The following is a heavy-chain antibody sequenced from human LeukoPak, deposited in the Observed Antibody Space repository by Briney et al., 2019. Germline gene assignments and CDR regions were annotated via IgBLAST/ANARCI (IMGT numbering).Heavy chain of an antibody. CDR3: ARPLMYYYGSETYFCFDP. CDR1: GLIVSTNS. CDR2: IKHDGSEK. V-gene: IGHV3-7*01. J-gene: IGHJ5*02. D-gene: IGHD3-10*01. Sequence: GGSLRLSCAASGLIVSTNSMSWVRQAPGKGLEWVANIKHDGSEKYYVDSVKGRFTISRDNVKNSLYLQMNSLRAEDTAVYYCARPLMYYYGSETYFCFDPWGEGTPVTVSS.